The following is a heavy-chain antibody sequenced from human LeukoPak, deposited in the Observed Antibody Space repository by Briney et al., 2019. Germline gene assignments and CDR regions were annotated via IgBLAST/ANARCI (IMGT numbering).Heavy chain of an antibody. CDR1: GFTFSSYS. D-gene: IGHD5-12*01. Sequence: PGGSLRLSCAASGFTFSSYSMNWVRQAPGKGLEWVSSISSSSSYIYYADSVKGRFTISRDNAKNSLYLQMNGLRAEDTAVYYCASSGGVATITYYYYGMDVWGQGTTVTVSS. J-gene: IGHJ6*02. CDR3: ASSGGVATITYYYYGMDV. V-gene: IGHV3-21*01. CDR2: ISSSSSYI.